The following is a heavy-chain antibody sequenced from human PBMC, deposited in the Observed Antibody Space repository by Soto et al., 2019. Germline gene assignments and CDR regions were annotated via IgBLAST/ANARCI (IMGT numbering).Heavy chain of an antibody. CDR3: GREYCSRSACLQPDY. V-gene: IGHV1-18*01. CDR2: ISADNSNP. Sequence: GAPVKVSCKASGYKFTNFGISWVRQSPGQGLEWMGWISADNSNPKYAQRFQGRVTMTTDTSTSTAYMELESLITADTAVYYCGREYCSRSACLQPDYWGQGTLVTVSS. D-gene: IGHD2-2*01. J-gene: IGHJ4*02. CDR1: GYKFTNFG.